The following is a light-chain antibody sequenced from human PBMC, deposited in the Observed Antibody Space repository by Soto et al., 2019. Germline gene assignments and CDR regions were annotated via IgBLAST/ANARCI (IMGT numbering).Light chain of an antibody. Sequence: VLTQPTSLSASPGASARLTCTLRSGINVETYRIYWYQQKPGSAPRYLLMYRSESDKQQGSGVPRRLSGSKDASTNAGLLVISRLQSEDEADYYCAIWYSSTWVFGTGTKLTVL. J-gene: IGLJ1*01. CDR1: SGINVETYR. CDR2: YRSESDK. V-gene: IGLV5-39*01. CDR3: AIWYSSTWV.